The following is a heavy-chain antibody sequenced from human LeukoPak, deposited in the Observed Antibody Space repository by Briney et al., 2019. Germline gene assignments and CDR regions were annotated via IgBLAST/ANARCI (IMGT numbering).Heavy chain of an antibody. V-gene: IGHV4-34*01. CDR2: INHSGST. CDR1: GGSFSGYY. CDR3: ARVGYCSGGSCYTESMYYFDY. D-gene: IGHD2-15*01. J-gene: IGHJ4*02. Sequence: SETLSLPCAVYGGSFSGYYWSWIRQPPGKGLEWIGEINHSGSTNYNPSLKSRVTISVDTSKNQFSLKLSSVTAADTAVYYCARVGYCSGGSCYTESMYYFDYWGQGTLVTVSS.